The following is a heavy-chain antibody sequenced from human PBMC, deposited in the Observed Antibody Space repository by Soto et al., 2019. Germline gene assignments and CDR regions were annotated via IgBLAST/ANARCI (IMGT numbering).Heavy chain of an antibody. J-gene: IGHJ2*01. CDR2: IGTAGDT. V-gene: IGHV3-13*01. CDR1: GFTFSSYD. CDR3: ARDRSVRRRGWYFDL. Sequence: EVQLVESGGGLVQPGGSLRLSCAASGFTFSSYDMHWVRQATGKGLEWVSAIGTAGDTYYPGSVKDRFTISRENAKNSLYLQMNSLRAGDTAVYYCARDRSVRRRGWYFDLWGRGTLVTVSS. D-gene: IGHD3-22*01.